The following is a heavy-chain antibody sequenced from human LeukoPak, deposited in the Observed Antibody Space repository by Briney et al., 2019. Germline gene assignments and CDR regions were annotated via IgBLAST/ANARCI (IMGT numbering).Heavy chain of an antibody. J-gene: IGHJ4*02. D-gene: IGHD6-13*01. Sequence: PSETLSLTCTVSGGSISSYYWSWIRQPPGKGLEWIGYIYYSGSTNYNPSLKSRVTISVDTSKNQFSLKLSSVTAADTAVYYCARVSVNMAAADYYFDYWGQGTLVTVSS. CDR3: ARVSVNMAAADYYFDY. CDR1: GGSISSYY. CDR2: IYYSGST. V-gene: IGHV4-59*01.